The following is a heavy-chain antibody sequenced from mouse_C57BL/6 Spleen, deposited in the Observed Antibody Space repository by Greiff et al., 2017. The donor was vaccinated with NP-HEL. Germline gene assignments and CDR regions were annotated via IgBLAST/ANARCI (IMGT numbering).Heavy chain of an antibody. Sequence: VQLQQSVAELVRPGASVKLSCTASGFNIKYTYMHWVKQRPEQGLEWIGRIDPANGNTKYAPKFQGKATITADTSSNTAYLQLSSLTSEDTAIYYCARGPHYYGSSYGYFDVWGTGTTVTVSS. J-gene: IGHJ1*03. V-gene: IGHV14-3*01. CDR3: ARGPHYYGSSYGYFDV. CDR2: IDPANGNT. D-gene: IGHD1-1*01. CDR1: GFNIKYTY.